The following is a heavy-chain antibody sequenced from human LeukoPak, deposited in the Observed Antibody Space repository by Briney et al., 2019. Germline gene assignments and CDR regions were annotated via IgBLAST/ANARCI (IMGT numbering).Heavy chain of an antibody. J-gene: IGHJ3*02. D-gene: IGHD5-18*01. CDR2: ISAYNGNT. CDR3: ARTVRIQLPDAFDI. V-gene: IGHV1-18*01. CDR1: GYTFTSYG. Sequence: GASVKVSCKASGYTFTSYGISWVRQAPGQGLEWMGWISAYNGNTNYAQKLQGRVTMTTDTSTSTAYMELRSLRSDDTAVYYCARTVRIQLPDAFDIWGQGTMVTVSS.